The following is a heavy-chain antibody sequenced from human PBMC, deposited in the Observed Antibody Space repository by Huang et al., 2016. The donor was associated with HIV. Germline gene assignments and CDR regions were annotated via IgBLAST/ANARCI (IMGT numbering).Heavy chain of an antibody. Sequence: EVQLVQSGAVVKKPGESLKISCKGSGYRFTNYWIGWVRQMPGKGLEVMGIIYPDDSDTKYSPSCQGQVTISADKSVSTAYLQWSRLKASDSAVYYCARPLLGYSNGYYFDNWGQGTLVTVSS. J-gene: IGHJ4*02. V-gene: IGHV5-51*03. CDR1: GYRFTNYW. D-gene: IGHD5-18*01. CDR2: IYPDDSDT. CDR3: ARPLLGYSNGYYFDN.